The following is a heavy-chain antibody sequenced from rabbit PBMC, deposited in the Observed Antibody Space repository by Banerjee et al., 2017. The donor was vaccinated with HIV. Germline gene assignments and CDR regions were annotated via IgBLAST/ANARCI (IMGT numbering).Heavy chain of an antibody. CDR1: GFSFSSSYY. D-gene: IGHD8-1*01. CDR2: IYNGDGST. Sequence: QSLEESGGGLVQPEGSLTLTCTASGFSFSSSYYMCWVRQAPGKGLEWIGCIYNGDGSTYYASWAKGRFTISKTSSTTVTLRMTSLTAADTATYFCARGSYIGGIYYINWLDLWGPGTLVTVS. V-gene: IGHV1S40*01. J-gene: IGHJ5*01. CDR3: ARGSYIGGIYYINWLDL.